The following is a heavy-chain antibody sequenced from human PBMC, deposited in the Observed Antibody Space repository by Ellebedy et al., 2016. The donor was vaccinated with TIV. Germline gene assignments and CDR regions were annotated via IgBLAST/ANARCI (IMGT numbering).Heavy chain of an antibody. Sequence: GSLRLXXAVYGGSFSGYYWSWIRQPPGKGLEWIGEINHSGSTNYNPSLKSRVTISVDTSKNQFSLKLSSVTAADTAVYYCARVEGRDYDFWSGYNWFDPWGQGTLVTVSS. CDR3: ARVEGRDYDFWSGYNWFDP. V-gene: IGHV4-34*01. J-gene: IGHJ5*02. CDR2: INHSGST. D-gene: IGHD3-3*01. CDR1: GGSFSGYY.